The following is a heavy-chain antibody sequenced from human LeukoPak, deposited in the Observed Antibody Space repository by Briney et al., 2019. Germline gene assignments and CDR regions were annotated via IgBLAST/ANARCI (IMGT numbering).Heavy chain of an antibody. J-gene: IGHJ4*02. CDR1: GDSISNNDYY. V-gene: IGHV4-39*07. CDR3: ARDHYYDSSVAY. Sequence: SETLSLTCSVSGDSISNNDYYWDWIRQPPGKGLEWVASLSSGGNTYHNPSLKSRLTISLDTSKDQFSLKMTSVTAADTAVYYCARDHYYDSSVAYWGQGTLVTVSS. D-gene: IGHD3-22*01. CDR2: LSSGGNT.